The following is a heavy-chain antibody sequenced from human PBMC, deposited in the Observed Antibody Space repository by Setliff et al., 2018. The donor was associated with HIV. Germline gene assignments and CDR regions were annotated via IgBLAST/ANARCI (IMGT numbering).Heavy chain of an antibody. CDR3: ARRTFGSGRIDP. CDR1: GGSIRSSSSY. Sequence: PSETLSLTCTVSGGSIRSSSSYWGWIRQPPGKGLEWIGIIYYSGSTYYNPSLKSRVTISIDTSKNQFSLKLNSVTATDTAVYYCARRTFGSGRIDPWGQGTLATVSS. V-gene: IGHV4-39*07. J-gene: IGHJ5*02. CDR2: IYYSGST. D-gene: IGHD3-16*01.